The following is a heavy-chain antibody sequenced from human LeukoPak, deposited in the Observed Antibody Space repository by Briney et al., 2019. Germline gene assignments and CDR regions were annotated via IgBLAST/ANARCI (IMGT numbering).Heavy chain of an antibody. Sequence: GGSLRLSCAASGFTFSNYAMSWVRQAPGKGLEWVSYIRSSSSYTSYADSVKGRFTISRDNAKNSLYLQMNSLRAEDTAVYYCARGYYDNSGYYFPFDFWGQGTLVTVSS. CDR2: IRSSSSYT. V-gene: IGHV3-11*06. J-gene: IGHJ4*02. CDR1: GFTFSNYA. CDR3: ARGYYDNSGYYFPFDF. D-gene: IGHD3-22*01.